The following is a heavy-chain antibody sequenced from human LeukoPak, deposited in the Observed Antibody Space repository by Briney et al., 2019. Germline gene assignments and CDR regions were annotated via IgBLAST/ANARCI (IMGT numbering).Heavy chain of an antibody. V-gene: IGHV4-59*01. CDR1: VGTISSYY. J-gene: IGHJ4*02. CDR2: IYYSGST. CDR3: TSHYGSGFDY. D-gene: IGHD3-10*01. Sequence: SGTLSLTCTASVGTISSYYWSWIRQPPGKGLEWIGYIYYSGSTNYNPALKSRVTISIDTYKNQFSLKLSSVTAADTAMYYCTSHYGSGFDYWGQGTLVTVSS.